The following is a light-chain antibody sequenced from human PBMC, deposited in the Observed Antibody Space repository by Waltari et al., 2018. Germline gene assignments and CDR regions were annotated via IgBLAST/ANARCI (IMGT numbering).Light chain of an antibody. V-gene: IGKV1-39*01. CDR2: AAS. Sequence: DIQMTQSPSSLSASVGDRGTITCRASQSISSYLNWYQQKPGKDPKLLIYAASSLQSGGPSQFSCSGSRTHFTLTISSLQTEDFATYYCQQSYSNVYTFGQGTKLEIK. CDR3: QQSYSNVYT. CDR1: QSISSY. J-gene: IGKJ2*01.